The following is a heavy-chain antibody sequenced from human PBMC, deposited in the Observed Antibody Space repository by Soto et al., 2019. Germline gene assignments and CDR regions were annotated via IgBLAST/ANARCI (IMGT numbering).Heavy chain of an antibody. Sequence: EVQLLESGGGLVQPGGSLRLSCAASGLIFSSYAMSWVRQAPGKGLEWVSSISGSGGSTYYADSVKGRFTIARDNSKNTLYLHTNSLPDEDTAVYYCAEAGSQSAYDCGLFDYWGQGTLVTVSS. CDR2: ISGSGGST. D-gene: IGHD5-12*01. V-gene: IGHV3-23*01. CDR1: GLIFSSYA. CDR3: AEAGSQSAYDCGLFDY. J-gene: IGHJ4*02.